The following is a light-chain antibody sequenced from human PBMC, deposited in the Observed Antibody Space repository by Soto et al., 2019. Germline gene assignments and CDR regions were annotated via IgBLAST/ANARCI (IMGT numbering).Light chain of an antibody. V-gene: IGKV1-6*01. Sequence: IQMTQSPSSLSASVGDRVTITCRASQDIGDDLGWYQQKPGKAPKLLIFAASTLQSGVSSRFSGYGSGTDFTLTIGSLQAEDFATYYCLQDHNYPLTFGGGTKVEIK. J-gene: IGKJ4*01. CDR2: AAS. CDR1: QDIGDD. CDR3: LQDHNYPLT.